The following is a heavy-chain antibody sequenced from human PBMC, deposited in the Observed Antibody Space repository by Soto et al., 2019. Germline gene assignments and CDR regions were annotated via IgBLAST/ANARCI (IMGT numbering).Heavy chain of an antibody. CDR2: INPSGGST. D-gene: IGHD3-10*01. CDR1: GYTFTSYY. V-gene: IGHV1-46*01. CDR3: AGSRGLFNYYYYGMDV. J-gene: IGHJ6*02. Sequence: GASVKVSCKASGYTFTSYYMHWVRQAPGQGLEWMGIINPSGGSTSYAQKFKGRVTMTRDTSTSTVYMELSSLRSEDTAVYYCAGSRGLFNYYYYGMDVWGQGTTVTVSS.